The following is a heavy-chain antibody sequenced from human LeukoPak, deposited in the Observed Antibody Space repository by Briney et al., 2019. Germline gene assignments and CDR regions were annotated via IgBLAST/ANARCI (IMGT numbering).Heavy chain of an antibody. CDR2: INHSGST. D-gene: IGHD3-22*01. V-gene: IGHV4-34*01. J-gene: IGHJ4*02. CDR1: GGSFSGYY. CDR3: ARGRGSGYYDY. Sequence: SETLSLTCAVYGGSFSGYYWSWIRQPPGKGLEWIGEINHSGSTNYNPSLKSRVAISVDTSKNQFSLKLSSVTAADTAVYYCARGRGSGYYDYWGQGTLVTVSS.